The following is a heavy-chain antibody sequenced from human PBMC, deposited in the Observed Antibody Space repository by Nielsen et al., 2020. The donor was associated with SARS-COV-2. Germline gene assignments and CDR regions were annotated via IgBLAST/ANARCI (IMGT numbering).Heavy chain of an antibody. CDR2: IYPGDSEI. J-gene: IGHJ3*02. D-gene: IGHD6-19*01. Sequence: GESLKISCKASGYSFATYWIDWVRQKPGEGLEWMGIIYPGDSEIRYSPSFEGHVTISADKSTSTAYLQWSRLKASDTATYFCARHSDRAVAGHPFDTWGQGTMVTVSS. V-gene: IGHV5-51*01. CDR3: ARHSDRAVAGHPFDT. CDR1: GYSFATYW.